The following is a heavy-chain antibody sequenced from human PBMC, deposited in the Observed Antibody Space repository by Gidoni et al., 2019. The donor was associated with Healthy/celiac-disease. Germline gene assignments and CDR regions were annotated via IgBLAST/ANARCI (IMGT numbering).Heavy chain of an antibody. CDR3: AGSGYLDAFDI. D-gene: IGHD3-22*01. CDR1: GYTFTSYY. CDR2: INPSGGST. J-gene: IGHJ3*02. Sequence: QVQLVQSGAEVKKPGASVKVYCKASGYTFTSYYMHGVRQAPGQGLEWMGIINPSGGSTSYAQKFQGRVTMTRDTATSTVYMELSSLRSEDTAVYYCAGSGYLDAFDIWGQGTMVTVSS. V-gene: IGHV1-46*01.